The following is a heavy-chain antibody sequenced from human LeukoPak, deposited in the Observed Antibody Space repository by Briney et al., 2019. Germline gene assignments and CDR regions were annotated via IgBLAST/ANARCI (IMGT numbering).Heavy chain of an antibody. J-gene: IGHJ4*02. V-gene: IGHV4-4*07. Sequence: SETLSLTCTVSGGSISSYYWSWIRQPAGKGLERIGRIYTSGSTNYNPSLKSRVTMSVDTSKNQFSLKLSSVTAADTAVYYCASLGRGSGSYYSVGYFDYWGQGTLVTVSS. D-gene: IGHD3-10*01. CDR3: ASLGRGSGSYYSVGYFDY. CDR1: GGSISSYY. CDR2: IYTSGST.